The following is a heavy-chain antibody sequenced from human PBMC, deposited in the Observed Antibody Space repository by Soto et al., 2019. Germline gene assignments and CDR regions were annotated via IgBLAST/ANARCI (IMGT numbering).Heavy chain of an antibody. V-gene: IGHV4-39*07. Sequence: SETLSLTCTVSGDSITSSGSYWGWIRQPPGKGLEWIGSIYYSGSTNYNPSLKSRVTISVDTSKNQFSLKLSSVTAADTAVYYCARTRPGLWSGYYKGGDAFDIWGQGTMVTVSS. J-gene: IGHJ3*02. D-gene: IGHD3-3*01. CDR2: IYYSGST. CDR1: GDSITSSGSY. CDR3: ARTRPGLWSGYYKGGDAFDI.